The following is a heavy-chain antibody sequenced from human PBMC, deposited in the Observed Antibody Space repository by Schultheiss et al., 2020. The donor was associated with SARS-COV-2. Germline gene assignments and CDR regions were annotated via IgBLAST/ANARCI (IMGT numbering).Heavy chain of an antibody. CDR3: ARAHPRGDFWTDWFDP. V-gene: IGHV3-48*01. CDR1: GFTFSSYS. J-gene: IGHJ5*02. Sequence: GGSLRLSCAASGFTFSSYSMNWVRQAPGKGLEWVSSISSSGSTIYYADSVKGRFTISRDNSKNTLYLQMNSLRAEDTAVYYCARAHPRGDFWTDWFDPWGQGTLVTVSS. D-gene: IGHD3/OR15-3a*01. CDR2: ISSSGSTI.